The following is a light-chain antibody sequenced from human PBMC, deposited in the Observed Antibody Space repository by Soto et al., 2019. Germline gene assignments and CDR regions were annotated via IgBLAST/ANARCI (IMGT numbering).Light chain of an antibody. CDR1: SSDVGGYNY. V-gene: IGLV2-14*03. Sequence: QSALTQPASVSGSPGQSITISCTGTSSDVGGYNYVSWYQQHPGKAPKLMIYDVSDRPSGVSNRFSASKSSNTASLTISGIQIKDEAAHYCCSYTSSSKPWVFGTGTKLTVL. CDR2: DVS. J-gene: IGLJ1*01. CDR3: CSYTSSSKPWV.